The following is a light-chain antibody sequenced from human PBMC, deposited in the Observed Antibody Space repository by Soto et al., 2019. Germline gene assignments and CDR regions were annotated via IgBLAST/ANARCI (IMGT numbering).Light chain of an antibody. CDR2: AAS. CDR1: QTIRTY. Sequence: DMQMTQSPSSLSASVGDRVTITCRASQTIRTYLNWYQQKPGKAPKLLIYAASNSQSGVPSRFRGSGSGTDFTLTITSLQPEDFATYYCQQSYIDLTFGGGTKVEIK. V-gene: IGKV1-39*01. J-gene: IGKJ4*01. CDR3: QQSYIDLT.